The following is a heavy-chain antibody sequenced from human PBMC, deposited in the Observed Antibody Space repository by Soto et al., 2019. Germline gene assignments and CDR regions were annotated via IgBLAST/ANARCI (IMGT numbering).Heavy chain of an antibody. Sequence: PSQTLCLTCVLYPGCSSCYYWTWSRQPPGKGLEWIGEINHSGSTNYNPSLKSRGTISVDASKKQFSLKLSSVTAADTAVYYCARGIVIDSNTWYGMDVWGQGTPVTVSS. V-gene: IGHV4-34*01. J-gene: IGHJ6*02. CDR3: ARGIVIDSNTWYGMDV. CDR1: PGCSSCYY. CDR2: INHSGST. D-gene: IGHD1-26*01.